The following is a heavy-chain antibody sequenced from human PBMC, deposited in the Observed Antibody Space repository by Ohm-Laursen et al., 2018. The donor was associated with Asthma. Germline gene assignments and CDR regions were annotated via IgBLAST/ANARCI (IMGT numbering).Heavy chain of an antibody. CDR3: AGVGSGKLNLNYYYYGMDV. CDR2: IYDRATT. V-gene: IGHV4-61*01. D-gene: IGHD3-10*01. J-gene: IGHJ6*02. Sequence: SETLSLTWSVTGGSVASGIYYWTWIRQPPGKGLEWIGYIYDRATTNYNPSLKSRVIMSVDTSKNQFSLKLSSLTAADTAVYYCAGVGSGKLNLNYYYYGMDVWGQGSSVTVSS. CDR1: GGSVASGIYY.